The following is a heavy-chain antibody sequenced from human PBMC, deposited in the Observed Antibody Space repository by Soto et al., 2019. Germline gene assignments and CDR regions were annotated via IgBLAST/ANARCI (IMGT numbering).Heavy chain of an antibody. Sequence: QVQLQESGPGLVKPSGTLSLTCAVSGDSFSSIYWWSWVRQPPGKGLEWSGEIYHSGTTNYKSSLKSRGTISIDKSKNQFSLNLSSVTAADTAVYYGARESGPYYYGMDVWGQGTTVTVSS. CDR2: IYHSGTT. V-gene: IGHV4-4*02. D-gene: IGHD2-15*01. CDR1: GDSFSSIYW. CDR3: ARESGPYYYGMDV. J-gene: IGHJ6*02.